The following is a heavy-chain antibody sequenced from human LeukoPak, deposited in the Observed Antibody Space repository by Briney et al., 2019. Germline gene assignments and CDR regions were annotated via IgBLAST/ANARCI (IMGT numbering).Heavy chain of an antibody. CDR2: ISSSGST. J-gene: IGHJ3*02. D-gene: IGHD3-22*01. CDR1: GDSISSGDYY. V-gene: IGHV4-61*02. CDR3: ARGPYSYDSSGAFDI. Sequence: PSHTLSLTCTVSGDSISSGDYYGSWIRQPAGKGLEWIGRISSSGSTNYNPSLKSRVTISVDTSKNQFSLKLSSVTAADTAVYFCARGPYSYDSSGAFDIWGQGTMVTVSS.